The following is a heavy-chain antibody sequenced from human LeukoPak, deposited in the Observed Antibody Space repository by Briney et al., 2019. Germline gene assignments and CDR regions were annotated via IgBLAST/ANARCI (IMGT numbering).Heavy chain of an antibody. V-gene: IGHV3-11*01. CDR3: ARVGRGRAAART. Sequence: GGSLRLSWVVSGFTFSDYDMSWIRQAPGKGLEWVSYISSTGSTINNADSVKGRFTISMDNAKNSLYLQMNSLRVEDTAVYYCARVGRGRAAARTWGQGTLVTVSS. CDR1: GFTFSDYD. CDR2: ISSTGSTI. D-gene: IGHD6-13*01. J-gene: IGHJ4*02.